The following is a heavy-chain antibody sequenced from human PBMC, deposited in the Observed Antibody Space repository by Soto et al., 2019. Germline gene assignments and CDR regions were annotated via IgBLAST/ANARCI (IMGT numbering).Heavy chain of an antibody. CDR2: IKQDGTEK. CDR3: ARTGSNYFASGRYLPYYMDV. V-gene: IGHV3-7*01. D-gene: IGHD3-10*01. CDR1: GFTFSSYW. Sequence: EVQVVESGGGLVQPGGSLRLSCEASGFTFSSYWMTWVRQAPGKGLEWVANIKQDGTEKYYVDSVKGRFTIPRDNAKNSLYLHLNSLRAEATAVYSCARTGSNYFASGRYLPYYMDVWGKGTTVTVSS. J-gene: IGHJ6*03.